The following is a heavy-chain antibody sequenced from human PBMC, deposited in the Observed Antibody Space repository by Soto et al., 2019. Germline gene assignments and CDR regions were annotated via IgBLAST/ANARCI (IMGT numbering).Heavy chain of an antibody. V-gene: IGHV3-23*01. CDR1: GFTFSFCA. J-gene: IGHJ4*02. D-gene: IGHD3-22*01. Sequence: EVQLLVSGGGLVQPGGSLRLSCAASGFTFSFCAMSWVRQAPGKGLEWVSSIRGSGGDTYYADSVRGRFTIARDNSKNTLYLQMHSLGVEDTVEYYCVERHSDSYYYFDEWGQGTLVTVSS. CDR3: VERHSDSYYYFDE. CDR2: IRGSGGDT.